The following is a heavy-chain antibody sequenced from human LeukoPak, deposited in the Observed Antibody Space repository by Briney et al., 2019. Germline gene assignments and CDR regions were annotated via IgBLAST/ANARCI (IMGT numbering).Heavy chain of an antibody. D-gene: IGHD6-13*01. J-gene: IGHJ6*02. CDR3: ARDPSSPRDYYYYGMDV. Sequence: GGSLRLSCAASGFTFSSYSMNWVRQAPGKGLEWVSSISSSSSYIYYADSVKGRFPISRDNAKNSLYLQMNSLRAEDTAVYYCARDPSSPRDYYYYGMDVWGQGTRVTVSS. CDR2: ISSSSSYI. CDR1: GFTFSSYS. V-gene: IGHV3-21*01.